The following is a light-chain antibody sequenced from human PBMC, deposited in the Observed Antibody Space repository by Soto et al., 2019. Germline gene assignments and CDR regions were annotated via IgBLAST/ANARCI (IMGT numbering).Light chain of an antibody. V-gene: IGKV3-20*01. CDR1: QSVSSSY. J-gene: IGKJ1*01. CDR3: QQYGSSTGLT. Sequence: EIVLTQSPGTLSLSPGERATLSCRASQSVSSSYLAWYQQKPGQAPRLLIYGASSRATGIPDRFSGSGSGTDFPLTISRLEPEDFAVYYCQQYGSSTGLTFGQGTNVEI. CDR2: GAS.